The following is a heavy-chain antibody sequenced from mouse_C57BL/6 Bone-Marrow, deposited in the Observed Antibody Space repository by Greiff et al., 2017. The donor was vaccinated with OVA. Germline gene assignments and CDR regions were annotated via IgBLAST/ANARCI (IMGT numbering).Heavy chain of an antibody. D-gene: IGHD2-5*01. V-gene: IGHV5-4*01. Sequence: EVQGVESGGGLVKPGGSLKLSCAASGFTFSSYAMSWVRQTPEKRLEWVATISDGGSYTYYPDNVKGRFTISRDNAKNNLYLQMSHLKSEDTAMYYCARGGSNYGDWYFDVWGTGTTVTVSS. J-gene: IGHJ1*03. CDR1: GFTFSSYA. CDR3: ARGGSNYGDWYFDV. CDR2: ISDGGSYT.